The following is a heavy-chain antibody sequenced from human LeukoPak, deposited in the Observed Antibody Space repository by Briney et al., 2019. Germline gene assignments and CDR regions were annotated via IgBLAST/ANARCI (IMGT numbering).Heavy chain of an antibody. J-gene: IGHJ4*02. CDR2: INPNSGGT. Sequence: GASVKVSCKASGYTFTGYYMHWVRQAPGQGLEWMGRINPNSGGTNYAQKFQGRVTMTRDTSISTAYMELSRLRSDDTAVYYWARDKGYSYGYKPGAFDYWGQGTLVTVSS. D-gene: IGHD5-18*01. CDR3: ARDKGYSYGYKPGAFDY. V-gene: IGHV1-2*06. CDR1: GYTFTGYY.